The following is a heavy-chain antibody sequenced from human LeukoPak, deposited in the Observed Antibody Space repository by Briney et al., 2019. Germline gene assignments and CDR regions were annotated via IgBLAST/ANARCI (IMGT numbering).Heavy chain of an antibody. J-gene: IGHJ3*02. Sequence: SETLSLTCTVSGGSISSYYWSRIRQPPGKGLEWIGYIYYSGSTNYNPSLKSRVTISVDTSKNQFSLKLSSVTAADTAVYYCARADAFDIWGQGTMVTVSS. CDR1: GGSISSYY. V-gene: IGHV4-59*08. CDR2: IYYSGST. CDR3: ARADAFDI.